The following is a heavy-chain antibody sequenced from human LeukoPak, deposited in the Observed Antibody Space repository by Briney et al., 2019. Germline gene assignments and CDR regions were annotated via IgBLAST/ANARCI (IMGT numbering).Heavy chain of an antibody. Sequence: ASVKVSCKASGYTFTSYAMNWVRQAPGQGLEWMGWINANTGNPTYAQGFTGRFVFSLDTSVSTAYLQISSLKAEDTAVYYCASSYYGSGSDYWGQGTLVTVSS. CDR2: INANTGNP. CDR1: GYTFTSYA. D-gene: IGHD3-10*01. J-gene: IGHJ4*02. V-gene: IGHV7-4-1*02. CDR3: ASSYYGSGSDY.